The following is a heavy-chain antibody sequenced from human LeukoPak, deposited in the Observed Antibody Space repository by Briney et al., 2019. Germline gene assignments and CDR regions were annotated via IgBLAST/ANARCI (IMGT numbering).Heavy chain of an antibody. CDR3: ARSSVLMSSGAVAGSLFDY. Sequence: PSETLSLTCTVSGGSISTSSFYWGWIRQPPGKGLEWIGSIFYTGSTYCNPSLKSRVTISVDTSKNQFSLKLSSVTAADTAVYYCARSSVLMSSGAVAGSLFDYWAQGTLVTVSS. CDR2: IFYTGST. J-gene: IGHJ4*02. CDR1: GGSISTSSFY. D-gene: IGHD6-19*01. V-gene: IGHV4-39*07.